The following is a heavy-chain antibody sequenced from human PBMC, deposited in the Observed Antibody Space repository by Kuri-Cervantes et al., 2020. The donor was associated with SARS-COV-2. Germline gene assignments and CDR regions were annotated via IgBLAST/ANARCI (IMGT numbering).Heavy chain of an antibody. CDR2: INPNSGGT. CDR1: GYTFTGYY. D-gene: IGHD3-3*01. CDR3: ARDRGIFWSGNDY. V-gene: IGHV1-2*02. Sequence: ASVKVSCKASGYTFTGYYMHWARQAPGQGLEWMGWINPNSGGTNYAQKFQGRVTMTRDTSISTAYMELSRLRSDDTAVYYCARDRGIFWSGNDYWGQGTLVTVSS. J-gene: IGHJ4*02.